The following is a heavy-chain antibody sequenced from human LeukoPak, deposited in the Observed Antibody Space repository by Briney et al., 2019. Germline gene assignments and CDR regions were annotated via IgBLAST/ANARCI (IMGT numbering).Heavy chain of an antibody. CDR3: AGSSLEWFIDY. CDR1: GYTFTSYH. CDR2: INPSGGST. V-gene: IGHV1-46*01. Sequence: ASVKVSCKASGYTFTSYHMHWVRQAPGQGLEWMGIINPSGGSTSYAQKFQGRVTMTRDTSTSTVYMELGSLRSEDTAVYYCAGSSLEWFIDYWGQGTLVTVSS. D-gene: IGHD3-3*01. J-gene: IGHJ4*02.